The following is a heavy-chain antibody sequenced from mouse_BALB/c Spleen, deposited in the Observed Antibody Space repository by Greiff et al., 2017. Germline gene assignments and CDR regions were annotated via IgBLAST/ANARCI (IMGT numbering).Heavy chain of an antibody. D-gene: IGHD2-2*01. CDR2: ISYSGST. Sequence: EVKLVESGPGLVKPSQSLSLTCTVTGYSITSDYAWNWIRQFPGNKLEWMGYISYSGSTSYNPSLKSRISITRDTSKNQFFLQLNSVTTEDTATYYCARIYYGYLYYFDYWGQGTTLTVSS. CDR3: ARIYYGYLYYFDY. J-gene: IGHJ2*01. V-gene: IGHV3-2*02. CDR1: GYSITSDYA.